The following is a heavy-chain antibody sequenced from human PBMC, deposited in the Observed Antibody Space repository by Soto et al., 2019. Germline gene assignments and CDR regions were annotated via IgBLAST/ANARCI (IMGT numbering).Heavy chain of an antibody. Sequence: ASVKGSCKASGYTITVYYMQWVRQAPGQGLEWMGWINPNSGGTNYAQKFQGWVTMTRDTSISTAYMELSRLRSDDTAVYYCARSLSSSSYLDYWGQGTLVTVSS. CDR2: INPNSGGT. V-gene: IGHV1-2*04. CDR1: GYTITVYY. J-gene: IGHJ4*02. CDR3: ARSLSSSSYLDY. D-gene: IGHD6-6*01.